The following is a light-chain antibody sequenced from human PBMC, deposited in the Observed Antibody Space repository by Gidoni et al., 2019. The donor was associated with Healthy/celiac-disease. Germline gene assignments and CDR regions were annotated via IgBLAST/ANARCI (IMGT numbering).Light chain of an antibody. J-gene: IGKJ1*01. CDR2: AAS. Sequence: DIQMTQSPSSLSASVGDRVTITCRASQSTSSYLNWYQQKPGKAPKLLIYAASSLQSGVPSRFTGSGSVTDFTLTISSLQPEDFATYYCQQSYSTPWTFGQGTKVEIK. V-gene: IGKV1-39*01. CDR3: QQSYSTPWT. CDR1: QSTSSY.